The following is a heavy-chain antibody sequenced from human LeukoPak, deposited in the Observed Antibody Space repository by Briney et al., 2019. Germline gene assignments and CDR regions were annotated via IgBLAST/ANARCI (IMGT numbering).Heavy chain of an antibody. J-gene: IGHJ4*02. CDR2: ISGSGGTT. CDR3: AKRTSMAGANFDF. CDR1: GFIFSSYA. V-gene: IGHV3-23*01. D-gene: IGHD6-19*01. Sequence: GGSLRLSCAASGFIFSSYAMSWVRQAPGKGLERVSAISGSGGTTYFADSVKGRFTISRDNSKNTLYLQMNSLSPDDTAVYYCAKRTSMAGANFDFWGQGTLVTVSS.